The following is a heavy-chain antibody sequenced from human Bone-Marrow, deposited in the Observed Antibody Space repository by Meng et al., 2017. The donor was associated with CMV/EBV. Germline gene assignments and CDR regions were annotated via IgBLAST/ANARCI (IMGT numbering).Heavy chain of an antibody. V-gene: IGHV1-2*02. CDR2: INPNSGGT. Sequence: ASMKVSCKASGYTFTGYYMHWVRQAPGQGLEWMGWINPNSGGTNYAQKFQGRVTMTRDTSISTAYMELSRLRSDDTAVYYCARDQKARGMATIRRANAFDIWGQGTRVTVSS. CDR1: GYTFTGYY. D-gene: IGHD5-24*01. J-gene: IGHJ3*02. CDR3: ARDQKARGMATIRRANAFDI.